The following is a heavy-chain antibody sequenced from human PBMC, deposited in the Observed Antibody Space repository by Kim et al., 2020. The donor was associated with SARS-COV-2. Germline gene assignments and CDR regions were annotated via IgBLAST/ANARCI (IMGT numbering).Heavy chain of an antibody. Sequence: YAVSVKSRITINPDTSKKQFSLQLNSVTPEDTAVYYCARENAPARYIDYWGQGTLVTVSS. J-gene: IGHJ4*02. D-gene: IGHD6-6*01. V-gene: IGHV6-1*01. CDR3: ARENAPARYIDY.